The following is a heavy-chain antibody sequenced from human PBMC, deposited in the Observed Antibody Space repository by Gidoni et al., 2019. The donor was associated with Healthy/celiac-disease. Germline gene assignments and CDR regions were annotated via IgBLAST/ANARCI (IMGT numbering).Heavy chain of an antibody. V-gene: IGHV3-9*01. CDR2: ISWNSGSI. Sequence: EVQLVESGGGLVQPGRSLRLSCAASGFTFDDYAMHWVRQAPWKGLEWVSGISWNSGSIGYADSVKGRFTISRDNGKNSLYLQMNSLRAEDTALYYCAKDSGGATFDYWGQGTLVTVSS. CDR3: AKDSGGATFDY. J-gene: IGHJ4*02. D-gene: IGHD1-26*01. CDR1: GFTFDDYA.